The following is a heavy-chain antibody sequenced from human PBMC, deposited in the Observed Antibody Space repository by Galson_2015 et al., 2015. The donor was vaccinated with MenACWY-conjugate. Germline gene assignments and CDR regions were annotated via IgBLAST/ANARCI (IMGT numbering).Heavy chain of an antibody. J-gene: IGHJ4*02. Sequence: SLRLSCAASGFTFSNAWMTWVRQAPGKGLEWVGRIKSKTHSGTPDYAAPVNGRFTISRDDSRNTVYLEMNGLKAEDTGLYYCTTDYFGQYFFDSWGQGTPVTGSS. V-gene: IGHV3-15*01. CDR1: GFTFSNAW. D-gene: IGHD2/OR15-2a*01. CDR3: TTDYFGQYFFDS. CDR2: IKSKTHSGTP.